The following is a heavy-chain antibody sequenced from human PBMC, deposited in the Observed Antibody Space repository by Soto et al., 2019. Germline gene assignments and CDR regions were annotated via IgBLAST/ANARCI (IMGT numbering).Heavy chain of an antibody. V-gene: IGHV1-24*01. CDR1: GYTLTELS. D-gene: IGHD3-10*01. CDR3: ARDLMVRGVYWFDP. CDR2: FDPEDGET. Sequence: ASVKVSCKVSGYTLTELSMHWVRQAPGKGLEWMGGFDPEDGETIYAQKFQGRVTMTEDTSTDTAYMDLSSLRSEDTAVYYCARDLMVRGVYWFDPWGQGTLVTVSS. J-gene: IGHJ5*02.